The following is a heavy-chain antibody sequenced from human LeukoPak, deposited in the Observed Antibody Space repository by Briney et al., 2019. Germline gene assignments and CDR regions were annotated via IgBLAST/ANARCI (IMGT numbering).Heavy chain of an antibody. CDR3: SSSTIFADY. V-gene: IGHV3-23*01. D-gene: IGHD3-3*01. Sequence: PGXXLRLSCAASGFTFSSYAMSWVRQAPGKGLEWVSAISGSGGSKYYADSVKGRFTISRDNSKNTLYLQMNSLRAEDTAVYYCSSSTIFADYWGQGTLVTVSS. CDR1: GFTFSSYA. J-gene: IGHJ4*02. CDR2: ISGSGGSK.